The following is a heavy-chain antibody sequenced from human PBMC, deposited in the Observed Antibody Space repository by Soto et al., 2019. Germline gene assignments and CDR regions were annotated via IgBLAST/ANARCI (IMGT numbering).Heavy chain of an antibody. D-gene: IGHD1-26*01. CDR3: ARFIVGAYDC. CDR2: IIPIFSTA. V-gene: IGHV1-69*13. Sequence: SVKVSCKASGGTFSSYAISWVRQAPGQGLEWMGGIIPIFSTANYAQKFQGRVTITADESTSPAYMELSSLRSEDTAVYYCARFIVGAYDCWGTGALVTVSS. CDR1: GGTFSSYA. J-gene: IGHJ4*01.